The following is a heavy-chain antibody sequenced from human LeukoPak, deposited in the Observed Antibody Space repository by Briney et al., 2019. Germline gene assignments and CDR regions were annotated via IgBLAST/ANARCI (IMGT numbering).Heavy chain of an antibody. V-gene: IGHV1-69*06. Sequence: GASVKVSCKASGGTFSSYAISWVRQAPGQGLEWMGGIIPIFGAANYAQKFQGRVTITADKSTSTAYMELSSLRSEDTAVYYCARSEQWLVYNWFDPWGQGTLVTVSS. CDR3: ARSEQWLVYNWFDP. J-gene: IGHJ5*02. CDR2: IIPIFGAA. CDR1: GGTFSSYA. D-gene: IGHD6-19*01.